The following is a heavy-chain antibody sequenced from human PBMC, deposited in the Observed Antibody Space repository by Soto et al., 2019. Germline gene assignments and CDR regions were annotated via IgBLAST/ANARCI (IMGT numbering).Heavy chain of an antibody. CDR3: AHSHGTYLGSGRSNNWFHP. Sequence: QITLKESGPTLVKPTQTLTLTCTFSGFSLSTSGVGVGWIRQPPGKALEWLALIYWDDDERYSPSLKSRLTTTKTPAKHQVALTLPDMDPPDTGTYSCAHSHGTYLGSGRSNNWFHPWGQGTLVTVSS. CDR2: IYWDDDE. V-gene: IGHV2-5*02. J-gene: IGHJ5*02. D-gene: IGHD3-16*01. CDR1: GFSLSTSGVG.